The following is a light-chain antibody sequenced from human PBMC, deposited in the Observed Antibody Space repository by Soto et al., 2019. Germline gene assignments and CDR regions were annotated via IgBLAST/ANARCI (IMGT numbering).Light chain of an antibody. V-gene: IGKV1-12*01. J-gene: IGKJ4*01. CDR3: QQTNSFPLT. Sequence: EIQMTQSPSSVSASVGDRVTITCRASQGISIWLAWYQQKPGKDPKLLIHTASNLQSGVPSRFSGSGSGTDFTLTINSLQPEDFAAYYCQQTNSFPLTFGGGTKVEIK. CDR2: TAS. CDR1: QGISIW.